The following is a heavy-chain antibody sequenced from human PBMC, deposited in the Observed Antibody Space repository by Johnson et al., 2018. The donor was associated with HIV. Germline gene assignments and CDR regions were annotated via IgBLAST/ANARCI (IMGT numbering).Heavy chain of an antibody. J-gene: IGHJ3*02. CDR1: GFTFSSYA. Sequence: QVQLVESGGGVVRPGGSLRLSCAASGFTFSSYAMHWVRQAPGKGLEWGAVISYDGSNKYYADSVKGRFTISRDNSKNTLYLQMNSLKTEDTAVYYCTTIGIHSGSFDGDQSDAFDIWGQGTMVTVSS. CDR2: ISYDGSNK. CDR3: TTIGIHSGSFDGDQSDAFDI. V-gene: IGHV3-30*04. D-gene: IGHD1-26*01.